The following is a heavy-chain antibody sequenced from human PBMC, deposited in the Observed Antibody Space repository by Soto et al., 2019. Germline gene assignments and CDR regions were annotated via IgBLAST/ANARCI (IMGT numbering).Heavy chain of an antibody. Sequence: PGESLKISCQGFGYTFTSYWIGWVRRVPGKGLEWMGIIFPSDSDTRYSPSFQGQVTISADKSITTAYLQWSSLRASDTGMYYCARRRGSDFDYWGLGTLVTVSS. V-gene: IGHV5-51*01. CDR1: GYTFTSYW. J-gene: IGHJ4*02. CDR2: IFPSDSDT. CDR3: ARRRGSDFDY. D-gene: IGHD3-10*01.